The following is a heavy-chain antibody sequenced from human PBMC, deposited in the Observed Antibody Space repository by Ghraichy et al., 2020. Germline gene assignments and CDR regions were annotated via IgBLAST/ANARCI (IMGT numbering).Heavy chain of an antibody. J-gene: IGHJ5*02. CDR1: GGSISSYY. V-gene: IGHV4-59*01. CDR3: ASLNIVVIPAAIWGFDP. D-gene: IGHD2-2*01. CDR2: IYYSGNT. Sequence: SETLSLTCTVSGGSISSYYWSWNRQPPGKGLEWIGFIYYSGNTNYNPSLKSRVTISVDTSKNQFSLKLSSVTAADTAVYYCASLNIVVIPAAIWGFDPWGQGTLVTVSS.